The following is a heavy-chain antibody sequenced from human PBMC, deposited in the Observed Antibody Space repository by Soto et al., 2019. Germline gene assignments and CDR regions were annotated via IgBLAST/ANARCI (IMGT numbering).Heavy chain of an antibody. V-gene: IGHV3-7*05. J-gene: IGHJ6*02. CDR2: IKQDGSEK. CDR1: GFTFSSYW. CDR3: ARESSITIFGVVIMAGMDV. Sequence: PGGSLRLSCAASGFTFSSYWMSWVRQAPGKGLERVANIKQDGSEKYYVDSVKGRFTISRDNAKNSLYLQMNSLRAEATAVYYCARESSITIFGVVIMAGMDVWGQGTTVTVSS. D-gene: IGHD3-3*01.